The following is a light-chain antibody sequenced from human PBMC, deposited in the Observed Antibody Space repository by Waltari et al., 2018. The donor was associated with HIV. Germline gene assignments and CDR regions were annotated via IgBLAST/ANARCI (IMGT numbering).Light chain of an antibody. CDR1: ASNFGSDF. CDR3: GTWDNRLSVGV. Sequence: QSVLTQPPSMSAAPGQRVNISCSGSASNFGSDFVSWYQHVPGTAPKLLIYDNTKRPSGISDRFSGSKSGTSATLAITGLQTGDEAVYYCGTWDNRLSVGVFGGGTRLTVL. CDR2: DNT. V-gene: IGLV1-51*01. J-gene: IGLJ3*02.